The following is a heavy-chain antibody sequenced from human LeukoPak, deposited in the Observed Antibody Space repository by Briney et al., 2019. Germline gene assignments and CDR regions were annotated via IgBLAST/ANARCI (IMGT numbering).Heavy chain of an antibody. D-gene: IGHD3-16*01. CDR2: ISYDGSNK. Sequence: PGGSLRLSCAASGFTFSSYAMHWVRQAPGKGLEWVAVISYDGSNKYYADSVKGRFTISRGNAKNSLYLQMSNLRAEDTAVYFCARGGGLDVWGQGATVTVSS. CDR1: GFTFSSYA. J-gene: IGHJ6*02. V-gene: IGHV3-30-3*01. CDR3: ARGGGLDV.